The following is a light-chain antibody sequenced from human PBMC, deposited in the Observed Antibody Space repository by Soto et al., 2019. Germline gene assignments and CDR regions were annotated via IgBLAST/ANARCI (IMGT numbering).Light chain of an antibody. Sequence: QSALTQPASVSGSPGQSITISCTGTTSDVGSHNFVSWYQQLPGKAPKLLIYEVTNRPSGTSHRFSGSKSGNTASLTISGLQAEDEAYYCSSSFTNSIVVFGGGTKLTVL. CDR3: SSFTNSIVV. CDR2: EVT. CDR1: TSDVGSHNF. V-gene: IGLV2-14*01. J-gene: IGLJ2*01.